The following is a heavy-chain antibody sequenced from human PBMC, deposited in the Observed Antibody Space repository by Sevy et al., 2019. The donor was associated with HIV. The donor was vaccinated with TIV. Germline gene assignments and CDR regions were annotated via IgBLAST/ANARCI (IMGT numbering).Heavy chain of an antibody. Sequence: GGSLRLSCAASGFTFSKYSMSWVRQPPGKGLEWVSTLSFGCGEINYAHPLKGRFTISRDTFKSSVYLQMNNLRPEDTAVYYCARAVCTNPHDDWGQGTLVTVSS. V-gene: IGHV3-23*01. CDR2: LSFGCGEI. D-gene: IGHD2-8*01. J-gene: IGHJ4*02. CDR1: GFTFSKYS. CDR3: ARAVCTNPHDD.